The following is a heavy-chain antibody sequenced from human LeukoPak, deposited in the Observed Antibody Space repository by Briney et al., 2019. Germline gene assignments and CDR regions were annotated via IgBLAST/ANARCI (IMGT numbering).Heavy chain of an antibody. CDR3: ARVDHRLGEDFDY. D-gene: IGHD3-16*01. CDR2: INPSGGST. CDR1: RYTFTSNY. J-gene: IGHJ4*02. V-gene: IGHV1-46*01. Sequence: GASVKVSCKASRYTFTSNYIHWVRQAPGQGLEWMGIINPSGGSTSYAQKFQGRVTMTTDTSTSTAYMELRSLRSDDTAVYYCARVDHRLGEDFDYWGQGTLVTVSS.